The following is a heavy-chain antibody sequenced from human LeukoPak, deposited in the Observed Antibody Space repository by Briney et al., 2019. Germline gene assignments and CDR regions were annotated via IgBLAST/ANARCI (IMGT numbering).Heavy chain of an antibody. V-gene: IGHV3-7*03. CDR3: ARENNIVVVPADFDY. Sequence: GGSLRLSCAASGFTFSSYSMNWVRQAPGKGLEWVANIKQDGSEKYYVDSVKGRFTISRDNAKNSLYLQMNSLRAEDTAVYYCARENNIVVVPADFDYWGQGTPVTVSS. CDR1: GFTFSSYS. J-gene: IGHJ4*02. CDR2: IKQDGSEK. D-gene: IGHD2-2*01.